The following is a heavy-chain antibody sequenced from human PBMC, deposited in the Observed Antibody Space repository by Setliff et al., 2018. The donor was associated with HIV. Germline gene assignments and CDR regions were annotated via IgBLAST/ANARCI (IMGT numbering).Heavy chain of an antibody. Sequence: SETLSLTCAVYGGSFSNYYWTWIRQPPGKGLEWLGEINHSGSTNYNPSLKSRVTISVDTSKNQFSPKLSSVTAADTAVYYCARHLVRPYYYDSSGYYLGGFDYWGQGTLVTVSS. D-gene: IGHD3-22*01. V-gene: IGHV4-34*01. CDR2: INHSGST. CDR3: ARHLVRPYYYDSSGYYLGGFDY. J-gene: IGHJ4*02. CDR1: GGSFSNYY.